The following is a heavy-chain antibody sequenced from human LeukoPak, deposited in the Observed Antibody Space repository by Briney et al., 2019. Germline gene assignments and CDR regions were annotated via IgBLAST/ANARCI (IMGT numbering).Heavy chain of an antibody. CDR3: TRGSYGDYEY. CDR1: RFTFSSYT. D-gene: IGHD4-17*01. Sequence: GGSLRLSCSASRFTFSSYTMNWVRQAPGKGLEWVSSIDPSSTYIYYADSVKVRFTISRDNAQNSLYLQMNSLRAEDTAVYYCTRGSYGDYEYWGQGTLVTVSS. V-gene: IGHV3-21*01. J-gene: IGHJ4*02. CDR2: IDPSSTYI.